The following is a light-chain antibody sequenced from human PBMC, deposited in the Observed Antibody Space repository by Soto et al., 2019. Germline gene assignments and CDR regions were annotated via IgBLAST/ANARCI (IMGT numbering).Light chain of an antibody. CDR3: QQRSNWPIT. V-gene: IGKV3-11*01. Sequence: IGLTHSPATLSLYTGERATLSCRASQSVSSYLAWYQQKPGQAPRLLIYDASNRATGIPARFSGSGSGTDFTLTISSLEPEDFAVYYCQQRSNWPITSCQVRRLEV. CDR2: DAS. J-gene: IGKJ5*01. CDR1: QSVSSY.